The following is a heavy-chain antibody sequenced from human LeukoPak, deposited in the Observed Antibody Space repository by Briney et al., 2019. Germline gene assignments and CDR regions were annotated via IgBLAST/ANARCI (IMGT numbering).Heavy chain of an antibody. CDR3: TTAPTRGWLPYFDY. J-gene: IGHJ4*02. V-gene: IGHV3-15*01. CDR2: ITADGTE. CDR1: GLTFSDAW. D-gene: IGHD5-12*01. Sequence: PGGSLRLSCAVSGLTFSDAWISWVRQASGKGLEWVARITADGTEDYAAPVNARFTASRDNSKTTVYLQMNSLTTEDTAVYYCTTAPTRGWLPYFDYWGQGTVVTVSS.